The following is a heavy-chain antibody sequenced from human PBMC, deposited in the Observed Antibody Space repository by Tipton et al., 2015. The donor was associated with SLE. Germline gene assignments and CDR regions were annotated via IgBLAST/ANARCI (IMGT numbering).Heavy chain of an antibody. CDR1: GFTFSSYS. CDR3: ARDQGIAVAGTRGSFDY. Sequence: GSLRLSCAASGFTFSSYSMNWVRQAPGKGLEWVSSISSSSSYIYYADSVKGRFTISRDNAKNSLYLQMNSLRAEDTAVYYCARDQGIAVAGTRGSFDYWGQGTLVTVSS. J-gene: IGHJ4*02. CDR2: ISSSSSYI. V-gene: IGHV3-21*01. D-gene: IGHD6-19*01.